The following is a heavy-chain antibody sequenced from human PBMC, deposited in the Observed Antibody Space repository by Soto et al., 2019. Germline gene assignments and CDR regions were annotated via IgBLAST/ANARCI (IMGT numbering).Heavy chain of an antibody. CDR3: SRLDGSSENDYYYGMDV. Sequence: SETLSLTCTVSGGSISSTSYHWGWIRQPPGKRLEWIGSIFFTGSTYYNPSLKSQATIYVDTSKDQFSLKLRSVTAADTAVYYCSRLDGSSENDYYYGMDVWGQGTTVTVSS. CDR2: IFFTGST. D-gene: IGHD6-6*01. CDR1: GGSISSTSYH. V-gene: IGHV4-39*01. J-gene: IGHJ6*02.